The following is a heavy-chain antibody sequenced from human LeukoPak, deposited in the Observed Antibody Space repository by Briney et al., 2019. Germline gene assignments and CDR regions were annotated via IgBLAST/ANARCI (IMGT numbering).Heavy chain of an antibody. J-gene: IGHJ4*02. CDR1: GFIVGDYY. CDR2: IYAGGTT. V-gene: IGHV3-53*01. CDR3: AGDIAGKFGELSLDY. D-gene: IGHD3-10*01. Sequence: QTGGSLRLSCAASGFIVGDYYMNWVRQAPGKGLEWVPVIYAGGTTYYADSVKGRFTISRDNSKPTLYLQMNSLRAEDTAVYYCAGDIAGKFGELSLDYWGQGTLVTVSS.